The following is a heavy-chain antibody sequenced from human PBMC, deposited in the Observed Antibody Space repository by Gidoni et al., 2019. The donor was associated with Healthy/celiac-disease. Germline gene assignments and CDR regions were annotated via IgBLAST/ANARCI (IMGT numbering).Heavy chain of an antibody. V-gene: IGHV3-7*04. J-gene: IGHJ4*02. Sequence: EVQLVESGGGLVQPGGSLRLSCAASGFTFSSYWMSWVRQAPGKGLEWVANIKQDGSEKYYVDSVKGRFTISRDNAKNSLYLQMNSLRAEDTAVYYCARAYYDFWSGPQAPYYFDYWGQGTLVTVSS. CDR3: ARAYYDFWSGPQAPYYFDY. CDR2: IKQDGSEK. CDR1: GFTFSSYW. D-gene: IGHD3-3*01.